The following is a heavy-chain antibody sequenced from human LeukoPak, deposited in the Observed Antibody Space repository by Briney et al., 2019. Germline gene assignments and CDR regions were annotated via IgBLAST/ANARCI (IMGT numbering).Heavy chain of an antibody. Sequence: GGSLRLSCAASGFTFSSYAMSWVRQAPGKGLEWVSAISGSGGSTYYADSVKGRFTISRDNSKNTLYLQMNSLRAEDTAVYYCAKDFVWRRSGGYYSYYFDYWGQGTLVTVSS. D-gene: IGHD1-26*01. J-gene: IGHJ4*02. CDR3: AKDFVWRRSGGYYSYYFDY. V-gene: IGHV3-23*01. CDR1: GFTFSSYA. CDR2: ISGSGGST.